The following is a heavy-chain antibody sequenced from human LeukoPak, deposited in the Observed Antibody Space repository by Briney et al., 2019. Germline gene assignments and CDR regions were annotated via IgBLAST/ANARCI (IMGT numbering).Heavy chain of an antibody. V-gene: IGHV3-23*01. CDR2: MSCSDDGR. CDR3: AKAPVTSCGGAFCYPFDY. Sequence: PGGSLRLSCATSGFSFSSYAMSWVRQAPGKGLEWVSAMSCSDDGRYYAAPVRGRFTISRDTSRSTLYLQMNSLRAEDAAVYYCAKAPVTSCGGAFCYPFDYWGQGTLVTVSS. J-gene: IGHJ4*02. CDR1: GFSFSSYA. D-gene: IGHD2-21*01.